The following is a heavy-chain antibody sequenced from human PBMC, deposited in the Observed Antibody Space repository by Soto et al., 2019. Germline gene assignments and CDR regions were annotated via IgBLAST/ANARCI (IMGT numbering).Heavy chain of an antibody. CDR1: GGSISSSSYY. CDR3: ARRDHTVTTLRLYNWFDP. J-gene: IGHJ5*02. V-gene: IGHV4-39*01. D-gene: IGHD4-17*01. CDR2: IYYSGST. Sequence: QLQLQESGPGLVKPSETLSLTCTVSGGSISSSSYYWGWIRQPPGKGLEWIGSIYYSGSTYYNPSLKSRVTISVDTSKNQFSLKLSSVTAADTAVYYCARRDHTVTTLRLYNWFDPWGQGTLVTVSS.